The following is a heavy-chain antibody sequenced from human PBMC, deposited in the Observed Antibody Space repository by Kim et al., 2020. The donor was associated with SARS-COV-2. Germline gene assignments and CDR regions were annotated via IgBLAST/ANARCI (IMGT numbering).Heavy chain of an antibody. V-gene: IGHV4-31*03. CDR3: AREYQLLIGRDYWFDP. J-gene: IGHJ5*02. CDR1: GGSISSGGYY. Sequence: SETLSLTCTVSGGSISSGGYYWSWIRQHPGKGLEWIGYIYYSGSTYYNPSLKSRVTISVDTSKNQFSLKLSSVTAADTAVYYCAREYQLLIGRDYWFDPWGQGTLVTVSS. D-gene: IGHD2-2*01. CDR2: IYYSGST.